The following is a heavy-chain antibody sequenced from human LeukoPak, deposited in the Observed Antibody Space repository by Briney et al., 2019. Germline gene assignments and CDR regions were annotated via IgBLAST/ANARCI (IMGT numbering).Heavy chain of an antibody. V-gene: IGHV4-34*01. CDR3: ARGAYYYGSGSYLPYYFDY. D-gene: IGHD3-10*01. J-gene: IGHJ4*02. CDR2: INHSGST. CDR1: GGSSSGYY. Sequence: SETLSPTCAVYGGSSSGYYWSWIRQPPGKGLEWIGEINHSGSTNYNPSLKSRVTISVDTSKNQFSLKLSSVTAADTAVYYCARGAYYYGSGSYLPYYFDYWGQGTLVTVSS.